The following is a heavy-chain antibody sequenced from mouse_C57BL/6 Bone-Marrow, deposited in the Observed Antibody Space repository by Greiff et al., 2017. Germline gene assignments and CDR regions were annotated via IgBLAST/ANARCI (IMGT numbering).Heavy chain of an antibody. D-gene: IGHD2-12*01. Sequence: EVQLQQSGAELVRPGASVKLSCTASGFNIKDDYMHWVKQRPEQGLEWIGWIDPENGDTEYASKFQGKATITADTSSNTAYLQLSSLTSEDTAVYYWTTLRRGYWYFDVWGTGTTVTVSS. CDR3: TTLRRGYWYFDV. J-gene: IGHJ1*03. CDR1: GFNIKDDY. V-gene: IGHV14-4*01. CDR2: IDPENGDT.